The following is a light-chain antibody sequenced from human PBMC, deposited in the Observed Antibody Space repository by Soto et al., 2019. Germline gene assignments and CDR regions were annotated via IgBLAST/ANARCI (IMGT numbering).Light chain of an antibody. Sequence: QSVLTQPPSVSGAPGQRVTISCTGSSSNIGAGYDVHWYQQLPGTAPKLLIYGNSNRPSGVPDRFSGSKSGTSASLAITGLQAEDEAEYSCQYYDSSLSGVVFGGGTKLTVL. CDR2: GNS. CDR1: SSNIGAGYD. J-gene: IGLJ2*01. CDR3: QYYDSSLSGVV. V-gene: IGLV1-40*01.